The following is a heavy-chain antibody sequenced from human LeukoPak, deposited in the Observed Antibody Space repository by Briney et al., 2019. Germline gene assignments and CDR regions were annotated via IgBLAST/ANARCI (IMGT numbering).Heavy chain of an antibody. D-gene: IGHD4-17*01. CDR2: ISYDGSNK. J-gene: IGHJ6*02. CDR3: AKDGDSYYYYYGMDV. V-gene: IGHV3-30*18. Sequence: PGGSLRLSCAASGFTFSSYGMHWVRQAPVKGLEWVAVISYDGSNKYYADSVKGRFTISRDNSKNTLYLQMNSLRAEDTAVYYCAKDGDSYYYYYGMDVWGQGTTVTVSS. CDR1: GFTFSSYG.